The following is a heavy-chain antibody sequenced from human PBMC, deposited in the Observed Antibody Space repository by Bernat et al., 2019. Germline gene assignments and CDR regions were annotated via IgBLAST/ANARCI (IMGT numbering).Heavy chain of an antibody. CDR1: GFTSSSYW. V-gene: IGHV3-7*01. Sequence: EVQLVESGGGLVQPGGFLRLSCAASGFTSSSYWMSWVRQAPGKGLEWVASISPDGSVKRYVDSGKGRFTVSRDNVKNSMFLQMNSLRVGDTAVYYCAGLQRGVTTFDYWGQGTLVTVSS. D-gene: IGHD1-1*01. J-gene: IGHJ4*02. CDR3: AGLQRGVTTFDY. CDR2: ISPDGSVK.